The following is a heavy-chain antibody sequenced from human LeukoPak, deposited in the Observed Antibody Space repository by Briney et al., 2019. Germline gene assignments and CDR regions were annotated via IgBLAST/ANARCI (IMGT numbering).Heavy chain of an antibody. CDR3: ARGRSKFLQLRFSY. Sequence: PSETLSLTCAVYGGSFSGYYWSWLRQPPGKGLEWIGEINHSGSTNYNPSLKSRVTISVDTSKNQFSLKLSSVTAADTAVYYCARGRSKFLQLRFSYWGQGTLVTVSS. D-gene: IGHD5-18*01. CDR2: INHSGST. J-gene: IGHJ4*02. CDR1: GGSFSGYY. V-gene: IGHV4-34*01.